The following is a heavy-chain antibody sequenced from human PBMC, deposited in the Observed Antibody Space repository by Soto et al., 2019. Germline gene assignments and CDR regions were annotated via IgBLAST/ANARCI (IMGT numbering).Heavy chain of an antibody. V-gene: IGHV3-66*01. J-gene: IGHJ6*03. Sequence: EVQLVESGGGLVQPGGSLRLFCAASGFTVSRNYMSWVRQAPGKGLEWVSVIYSGGSTYYADSVKGRFTISRDNSKNTLYLQMNSLXXXXTSVXYCXXXXXXXXXXXXXSYYYYYMDVWGKGTTVTVSS. CDR2: IYSGGST. CDR1: GFTVSRNY. CDR3: XXXXXXXXXXXXXSYYYYYMDV.